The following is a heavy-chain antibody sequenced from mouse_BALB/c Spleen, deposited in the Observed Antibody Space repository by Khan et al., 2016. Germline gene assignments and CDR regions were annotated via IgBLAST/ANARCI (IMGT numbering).Heavy chain of an antibody. Sequence: QIQLVQSGPELKKPGETVKISCKASGYTFTNYGMNWVKQAPGKGLKWMGWINTYTGEPTYADDFKGRFAFSLETSASTAYLQINNLKNEDMATYFCARSPPGYGNFSYAMDYWGQGTSVTVSS. CDR3: ARSPPGYGNFSYAMDY. CDR1: GYTFTNYG. D-gene: IGHD2-10*02. J-gene: IGHJ4*01. CDR2: INTYTGEP. V-gene: IGHV9-1*02.